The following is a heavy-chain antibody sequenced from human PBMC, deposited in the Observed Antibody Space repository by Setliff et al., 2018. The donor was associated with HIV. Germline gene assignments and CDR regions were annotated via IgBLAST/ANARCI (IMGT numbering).Heavy chain of an antibody. J-gene: IGHJ1*01. Sequence: LSLSCAASGFTFSSYGMHWVRQAPGKGLEWVAVIWYDGNNKYYADSVKGRFTISRDNSKNTLYLQMNSLRAEDTAVYYCAKDAGSYSYVHEYFQHWGQGTLVTVSS. V-gene: IGHV3-33*06. CDR1: GFTFSSYG. CDR2: IWYDGNNK. D-gene: IGHD5-18*01. CDR3: AKDAGSYSYVHEYFQH.